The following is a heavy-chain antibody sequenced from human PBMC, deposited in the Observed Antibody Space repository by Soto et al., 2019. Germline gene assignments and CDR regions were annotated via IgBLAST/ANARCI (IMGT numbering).Heavy chain of an antibody. CDR3: ARASPVVNDV. Sequence: SETLSLTCTVSGGSISSYYWSWIRRPPGKGLEWIGYIYYSGSTYYNPSLKSRVTISVDTSKNQFSLKLSSVTAADTAVYYCARASPVVNDVWGQGTTVTVSS. J-gene: IGHJ6*02. CDR2: IYYSGST. CDR1: GGSISSYY. V-gene: IGHV4-59*08.